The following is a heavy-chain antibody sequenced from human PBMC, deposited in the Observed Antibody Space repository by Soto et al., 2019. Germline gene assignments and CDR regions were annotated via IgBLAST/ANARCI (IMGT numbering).Heavy chain of an antibody. CDR2: IYYSGST. D-gene: IGHD3-3*01. CDR3: ARSQYSDVWSGYCPLDSRDD. Sequence: SETLSLTCTVSGGSISSGGYYWSWIRQHPGKGLEWIGYIYYSGSTYYNPSLKSRVTISVDTSKNQFSLKLSSVTAADTAVYYCARSQYSDVWSGYCPLDSRDDWGQGTTVTVSS. CDR1: GGSISSGGYY. J-gene: IGHJ6*02. V-gene: IGHV4-31*03.